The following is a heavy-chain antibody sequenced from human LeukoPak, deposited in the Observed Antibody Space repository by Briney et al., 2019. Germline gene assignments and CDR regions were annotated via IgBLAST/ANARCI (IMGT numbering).Heavy chain of an antibody. J-gene: IGHJ4*02. CDR2: ITGSGTTT. CDR1: GFTFSTYA. CDR3: VSWGDYDVLTGYYVPDY. Sequence: GGSLRLSCVASGFTFSTYAMSWVRQAPGKGLEWVSAITGSGTTTYYADSLKRRFTISRDNSKNTVFLQMNSLRHEDTDIYYCVSWGDYDVLTGYYVPDYWGQGTLVTVSS. V-gene: IGHV3-23*01. D-gene: IGHD3-9*01.